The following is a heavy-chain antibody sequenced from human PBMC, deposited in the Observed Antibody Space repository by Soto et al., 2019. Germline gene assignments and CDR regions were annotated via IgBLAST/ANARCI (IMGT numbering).Heavy chain of an antibody. D-gene: IGHD3-3*01. CDR3: ARDSSPYYDFWSGFYTYFDY. J-gene: IGHJ4*02. CDR2: INSDGSRT. CDR1: GFTFSDYY. V-gene: IGHV3-74*01. Sequence: GGSLRLSCAASGFTFSDYYMSWIRQAPGKGLVWVLRINSDGSRTNYADSVKGRFTISRDNAKKTLFLQMNSLRADDTAVYYCARDSSPYYDFWSGFYTYFDYWGQGTLVTVSS.